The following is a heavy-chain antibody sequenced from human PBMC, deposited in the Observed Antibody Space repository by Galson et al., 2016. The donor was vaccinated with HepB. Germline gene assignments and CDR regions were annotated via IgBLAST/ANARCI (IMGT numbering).Heavy chain of an antibody. D-gene: IGHD2-8*02. CDR3: ARDGPWWAFDY. J-gene: IGHJ4*02. CDR1: GYTFSDYF. V-gene: IGHV3-11*01. CDR2: IEPTGTSI. Sequence: SLRLSCAASGYTFSDYFLTWIRQAPGKGLEWISFIEPTGTSIYYADSVKGRFIISRDSSKNKVFLEMNSLRGKDTAMYFWARDGPWWAFDYWGQGTLVTVST.